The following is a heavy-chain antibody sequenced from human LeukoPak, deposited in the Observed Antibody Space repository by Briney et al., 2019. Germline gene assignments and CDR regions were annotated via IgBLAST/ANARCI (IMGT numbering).Heavy chain of an antibody. CDR2: IYYSGST. V-gene: IGHV4-39*01. D-gene: IGHD2-21*01. CDR1: GGSISRTSYY. J-gene: IGHJ4*02. Sequence: SDTLSLTCTVSGGSISRTSYYWGWVRQPPGKGLDRIGSIYYSGSTYYNPSLKSPVTISVDTSKNHFSLKLTSVTAADTAVYYCARRIPTFFFDYWGQGTLVTVSS. CDR3: ARRIPTFFFDY.